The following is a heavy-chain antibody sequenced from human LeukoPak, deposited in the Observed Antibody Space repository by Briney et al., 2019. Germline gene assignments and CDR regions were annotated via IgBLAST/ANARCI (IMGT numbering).Heavy chain of an antibody. CDR2: IYSGGST. CDR3: ARVGRVAAAGLYYFDY. Sequence: GGSLRLSCAASGFTVSSNYMSWVRLAPGKGLEWVSVIYSGGSTYYADSVKGRFTISRDNSKNTLYLQMNSLRAEDTAVYYCARVGRVAAAGLYYFDYWGQGTLVTVSS. D-gene: IGHD6-13*01. J-gene: IGHJ4*02. CDR1: GFTVSSNY. V-gene: IGHV3-66*01.